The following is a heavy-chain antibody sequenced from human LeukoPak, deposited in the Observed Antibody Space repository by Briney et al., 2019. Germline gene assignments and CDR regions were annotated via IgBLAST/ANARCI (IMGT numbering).Heavy chain of an antibody. Sequence: ASVKVSCKASGYTFTSYGISWVRQAPGQGLEWMGWISAYNGNTNYAQKLQGRVTMTTDTSTSTAYMELRSLRSDHTAVYCCARSTAMVYYFDYWGQGTLVTVSS. CDR1: GYTFTSYG. D-gene: IGHD5-18*01. CDR2: ISAYNGNT. V-gene: IGHV1-18*01. J-gene: IGHJ4*02. CDR3: ARSTAMVYYFDY.